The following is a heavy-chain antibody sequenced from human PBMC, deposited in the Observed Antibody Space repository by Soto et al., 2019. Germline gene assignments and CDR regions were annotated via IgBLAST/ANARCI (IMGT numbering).Heavy chain of an antibody. J-gene: IGHJ4*02. D-gene: IGHD3-3*01. CDR2: ISYDGSNK. CDR3: ARDAANYDFWSSRFDY. Sequence: PGGSLRLSCAASGFTFSSYSMNWVRQAPGKGLEWVAVISYDGSNKYYADSVKGRFTISRDNSKNTLYLQMNSLRAEDTAVYYCARDAANYDFWSSRFDYWGQGTLVTVSS. V-gene: IGHV3-30*03. CDR1: GFTFSSYS.